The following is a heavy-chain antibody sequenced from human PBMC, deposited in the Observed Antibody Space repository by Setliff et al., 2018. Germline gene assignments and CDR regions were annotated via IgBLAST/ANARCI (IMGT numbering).Heavy chain of an antibody. CDR3: AKQVLTGSWPNDAFDI. CDR2: ITGSGTT. J-gene: IGHJ3*02. CDR1: GFIFTNYA. D-gene: IGHD6-13*01. V-gene: IGHV3-23*01. Sequence: GGSLRLSCTASGFIFTNYAMSWVRQAPGKGLEWVSAITGSGTTYYADSVKGRFTISRDSSKNTLYLQMNSLRAEDAAVYYCAKQVLTGSWPNDAFDIWGQGTMVTVSS.